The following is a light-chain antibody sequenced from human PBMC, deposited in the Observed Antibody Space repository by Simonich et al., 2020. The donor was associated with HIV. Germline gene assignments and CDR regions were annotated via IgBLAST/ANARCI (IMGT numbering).Light chain of an antibody. Sequence: DIQMTQSPSSVSASVGDRVTITCRWSQGVSSWVAWFKQEPGNVPKRLIYAASTLHSVIPSRFRGSGSGTEFTLTISSLQPEDFATYYCLQHNSFQFTFGPGTKVDIK. CDR3: LQHNSFQFT. CDR1: QGVSSW. V-gene: IGKV1-17*03. CDR2: AAS. J-gene: IGKJ3*01.